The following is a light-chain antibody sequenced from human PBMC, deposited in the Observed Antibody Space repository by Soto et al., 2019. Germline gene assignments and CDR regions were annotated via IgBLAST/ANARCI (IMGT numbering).Light chain of an antibody. J-gene: IGKJ1*01. CDR1: QSISTW. CDR3: QQYNSYST. V-gene: IGKV1-5*03. Sequence: DIQMTQSPSTLSASVGDRVTITCRASQSISTWLAWYQQKPGEAPKLMIYKASTLQSGVPSRFSGSGSETEFTLTISSLQSDDFATYYCQQYNSYSTFGQGTKVEFK. CDR2: KAS.